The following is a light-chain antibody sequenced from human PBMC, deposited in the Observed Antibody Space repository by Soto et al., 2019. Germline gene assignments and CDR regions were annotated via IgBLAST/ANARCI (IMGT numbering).Light chain of an antibody. CDR3: SSYAGSNNFV. CDR2: EVS. V-gene: IGLV2-8*01. CDR1: SSDVGDYNY. Sequence: QSALTQPPSASGSPGQSVTISCTGTSSDVGDYNYVSWYQQHPGKAPKLMIYEVSKRPSGVPDRFSGSKSGNTASLTVSVLKDEDEAAYSCSSYAGSNNFVFGGGTKLTVL. J-gene: IGLJ2*01.